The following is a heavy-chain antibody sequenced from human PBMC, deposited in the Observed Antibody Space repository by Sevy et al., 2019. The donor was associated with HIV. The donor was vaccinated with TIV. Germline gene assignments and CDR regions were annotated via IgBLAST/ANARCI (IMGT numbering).Heavy chain of an antibody. D-gene: IGHD2-2*01. CDR3: ARPTKYCSSTSCYANDAFDI. V-gene: IGHV1-69*13. J-gene: IGHJ3*02. CDR1: GGTFSSYA. Sequence: ASVKVSCKASGGTFSSYAISWVRQAPGQGLEWMGRIIPIFGTTNYAQKFQGRVTITADESTSTAYMELSSLRSEDTAVYYCARPTKYCSSTSCYANDAFDIWGQGTMVTVSS. CDR2: IIPIFGTT.